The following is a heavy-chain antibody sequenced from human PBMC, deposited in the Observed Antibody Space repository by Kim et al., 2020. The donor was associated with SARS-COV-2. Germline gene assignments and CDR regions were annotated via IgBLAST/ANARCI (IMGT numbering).Heavy chain of an antibody. D-gene: IGHD6-13*01. J-gene: IGHJ4*02. Sequence: YSSDAVKGRLTISRDNSKNTLYLQMNNLRAEDTAVYYCAKDELAAAGMLDYWGQGTLVTVSS. CDR3: AKDELAAAGMLDY. V-gene: IGHV3-23*03.